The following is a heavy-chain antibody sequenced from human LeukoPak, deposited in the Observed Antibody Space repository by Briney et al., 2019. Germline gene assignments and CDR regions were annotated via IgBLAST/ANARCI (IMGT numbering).Heavy chain of an antibody. CDR1: GYTFTSFY. CDR2: INPSGGST. D-gene: IGHD6-13*01. J-gene: IGHJ5*02. CDR3: ARDFSGAAAENWFDP. Sequence: ASVKVSCKASGYTFTSFYIHWVRQAPGQGLEWMGIINPSGGSTSYAQKFQGRVTMTRDMSTSTVYMDLSSLRSEDTAVYYCARDFSGAAAENWFDPWGQGTLVTVSS. V-gene: IGHV1-46*01.